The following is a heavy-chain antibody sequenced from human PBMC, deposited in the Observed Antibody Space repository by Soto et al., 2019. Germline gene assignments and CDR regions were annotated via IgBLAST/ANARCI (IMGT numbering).Heavy chain of an antibody. V-gene: IGHV1-2*02. D-gene: IGHD3-10*01. J-gene: IGHJ6*02. CDR1: GYTFTGYY. CDR2: INPNSGGT. Sequence: ASVKVSCKASGYTFTGYYMHWVLQAPGQGLEWMGWINPNSGGTNYAQKFQGRVTMTRDTSISTAYMELSRLRSDDTAVYYCARIEGSGSYYRRLYYYGMDVWGQGTTVTVSS. CDR3: ARIEGSGSYYRRLYYYGMDV.